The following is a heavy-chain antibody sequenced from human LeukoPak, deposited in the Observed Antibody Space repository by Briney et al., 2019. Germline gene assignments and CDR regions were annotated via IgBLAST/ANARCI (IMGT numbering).Heavy chain of an antibody. J-gene: IGHJ4*02. CDR3: VRRTANHFDY. D-gene: IGHD2-21*02. V-gene: IGHV3-64D*09. CDR1: GFTLSSNA. Sequence: GGSLRLSCSASGFTLSSNAMHWVRQAPGKGLEYVSAISYNGGSTYYADSVKGRFTISRDNFKNTLYLQMSSLRAEDTAVFYCVRRTANHFDYWGQGTLVTVSS. CDR2: ISYNGGST.